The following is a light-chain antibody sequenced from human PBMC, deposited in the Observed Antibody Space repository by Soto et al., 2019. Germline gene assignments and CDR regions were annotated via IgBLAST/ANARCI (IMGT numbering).Light chain of an antibody. V-gene: IGLV2-11*01. CDR3: CSYAGSYNLGV. CDR1: SSDVGGYDF. Sequence: QSALTQPRSVSRSPGQSVTISCTGTSSDVGGYDFVSWYQQHPGKAPKLTIYDVTKRPSWVPDRFSGAKSGNSASLTISGLRAEDEADYYCCSYAGSYNLGVFGGGTKLTVL. J-gene: IGLJ3*02. CDR2: DVT.